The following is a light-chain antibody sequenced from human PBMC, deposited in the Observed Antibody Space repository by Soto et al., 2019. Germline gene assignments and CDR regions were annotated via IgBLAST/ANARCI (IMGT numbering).Light chain of an antibody. CDR1: SNDVGGYTF. CDR2: GVS. V-gene: IGLV2-14*03. CDR3: SSYTPDNTL. J-gene: IGLJ3*02. Sequence: QSALTQPASVSGSPGQSIAISCTGSSNDVGGYTFVSWYQHHPGKAPKLIIYGVSNRPSGVSDRFSGSKSGNTASLTISGLQADDEADYYCSSYTPDNTLFGGGTKLTVL.